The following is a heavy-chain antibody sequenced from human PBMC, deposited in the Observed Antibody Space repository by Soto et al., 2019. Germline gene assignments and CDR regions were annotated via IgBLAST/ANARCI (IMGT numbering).Heavy chain of an antibody. CDR1: GFTFSRFG. CDR3: AKAPPKRLRLPDY. J-gene: IGHJ4*02. V-gene: IGHV3-23*01. Sequence: PGGSLRLSCAASGFTFSRFGMHWVRQAPGKGLEWVSAISGSGGSTYYADSVKGRFTISRDNSKNTLYLQMNSLRAEDTAVYYCAKAPPKRLRLPDYWGQGTLVTVSS. D-gene: IGHD4-17*01. CDR2: ISGSGGST.